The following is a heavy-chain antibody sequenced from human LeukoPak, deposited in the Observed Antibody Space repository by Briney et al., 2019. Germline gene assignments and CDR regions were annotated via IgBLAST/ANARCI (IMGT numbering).Heavy chain of an antibody. J-gene: IGHJ6*02. CDR3: ARDGGPCSGGSCYPPYYYGMDV. Sequence: GGSLRLSCAASGLTFSGYSMNWVRQAPGKGLEWVSYISSSSSTIYYADSVKGRFTISRDNAKNSLYLQMNSLRDEDTAVYYCARDGGPCSGGSCYPPYYYGMDVWGQGTTVTVSS. D-gene: IGHD2-15*01. CDR2: ISSSSSTI. V-gene: IGHV3-48*02. CDR1: GLTFSGYS.